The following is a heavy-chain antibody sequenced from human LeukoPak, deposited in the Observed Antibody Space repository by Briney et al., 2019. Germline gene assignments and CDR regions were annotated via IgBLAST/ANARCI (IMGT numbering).Heavy chain of an antibody. CDR3: ARGPYYYGSGSYYFAWAPYYFDY. V-gene: IGHV4-59*01. J-gene: IGHJ4*02. CDR1: GGSISSYY. Sequence: SETLSLTCTVSGGSISSYYWSWIRQPPGKGLEWIGYIYYSGSTNYNPSLKSRVTISVDTSKNQFSLKLSSVTAADTAVYYCARGPYYYGSGSYYFAWAPYYFDYWGQGTLVTVSS. D-gene: IGHD3-10*01. CDR2: IYYSGST.